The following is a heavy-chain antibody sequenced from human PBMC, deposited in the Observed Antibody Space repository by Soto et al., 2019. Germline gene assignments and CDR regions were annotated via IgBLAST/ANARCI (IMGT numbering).Heavy chain of an antibody. CDR3: TTGQDIDYGDSFDY. D-gene: IGHD4-17*01. J-gene: IGHJ4*02. V-gene: IGHV3-23*01. CDR2: ISGSGERT. CDR1: GFTFSLYA. Sequence: GGSLRLSCTASGFTFSLYAMSWARHTPGKGLEWVASISGSGERTYYADSVKGRFTISKDNSQNSVFLQMNSLKTEDTAVYYCTTGQDIDYGDSFDYWGQGTLVTVSS.